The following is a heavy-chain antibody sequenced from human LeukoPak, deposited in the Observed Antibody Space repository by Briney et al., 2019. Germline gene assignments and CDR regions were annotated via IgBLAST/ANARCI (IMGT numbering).Heavy chain of an antibody. J-gene: IGHJ4*02. D-gene: IGHD3-10*01. CDR3: ARPAPRGVITDTPLDY. CDR1: RGTFSSYA. Sequence: GASVKVSCKASRGTFSSYAISWVRQAPGQGLEWMGGIIPIFGTANYAQKFQGRVTITTDESTSTAYMELSSLRSEDTAVYYCARPAPRGVITDTPLDYWGQGTLVTVSS. V-gene: IGHV1-69*05. CDR2: IIPIFGTA.